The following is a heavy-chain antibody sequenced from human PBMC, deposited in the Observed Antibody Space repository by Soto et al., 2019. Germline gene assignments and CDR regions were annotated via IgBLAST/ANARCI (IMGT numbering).Heavy chain of an antibody. Sequence: QVQLMESGGGVVQPGRSLRLSCAASGFTFSSYGMHWVRQAPGKGLEWVAVISYDGSNKYYADSVKGRFTISRDNSKNTLYLQMNSLRAEDTAVYYCAKDLVPIAADYYFDYWGQGTLVTVSS. CDR2: ISYDGSNK. CDR3: AKDLVPIAADYYFDY. J-gene: IGHJ4*02. V-gene: IGHV3-30*18. CDR1: GFTFSSYG. D-gene: IGHD6-25*01.